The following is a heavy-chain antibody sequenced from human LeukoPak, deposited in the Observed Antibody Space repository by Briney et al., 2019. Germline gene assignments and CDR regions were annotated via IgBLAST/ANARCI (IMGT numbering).Heavy chain of an antibody. CDR1: GFTFSSYA. D-gene: IGHD6-13*01. CDR3: ATAPGVRAAARRGFDY. V-gene: IGHV3-23*01. Sequence: GGSLRLSCAASGFTFSSYAMSWVRQAPGKGLEWVSAISGSGGSTYYADSVKGRFTISRDNSKNTLYLQMNSLRAEDTAVYYCATAPGVRAAARRGFDYWGQGTLVTVSS. J-gene: IGHJ4*02. CDR2: ISGSGGST.